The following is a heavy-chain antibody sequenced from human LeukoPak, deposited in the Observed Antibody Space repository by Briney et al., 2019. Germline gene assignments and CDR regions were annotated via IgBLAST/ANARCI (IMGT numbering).Heavy chain of an antibody. D-gene: IGHD1-26*01. Sequence: ASVKVSCKASGYTFTSYAMHWVRQAPGQRLEWMGWINAGNGNTKYSQKFQGRVTMTEDTSTDTAYMELSSLRSEDTAVYYCATVKSDRGSYYNWFDPWGQGTLVTVSS. CDR1: GYTFTSYA. CDR3: ATVKSDRGSYYNWFDP. J-gene: IGHJ5*02. CDR2: INAGNGNT. V-gene: IGHV1-3*01.